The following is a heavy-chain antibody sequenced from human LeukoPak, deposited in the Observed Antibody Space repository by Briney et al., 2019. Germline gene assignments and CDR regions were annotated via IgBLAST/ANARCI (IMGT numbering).Heavy chain of an antibody. J-gene: IGHJ1*01. CDR3: AREVAATGYFQH. Sequence: GGSLRLSCAASGFTFSSYSMNWVRQAPGKGLEWVSSISSSSSYIYYADSVKGRFAISRDNAKNSLYLQMNSLRAEDTAVYYCAREVAATGYFQHWGQGTLVTVSS. CDR1: GFTFSSYS. CDR2: ISSSSSYI. D-gene: IGHD2-15*01. V-gene: IGHV3-21*01.